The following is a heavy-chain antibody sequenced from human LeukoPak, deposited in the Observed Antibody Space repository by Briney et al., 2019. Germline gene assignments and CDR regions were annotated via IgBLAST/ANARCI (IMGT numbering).Heavy chain of an antibody. D-gene: IGHD2-2*01. J-gene: IGHJ4*02. CDR3: AHGAMYQLDY. CDR1: GFSFSGHG. CDR2: IIGGAGST. Sequence: PGGSLRLSFAASGFSFSGHGMSWVRQAPGKGLEWVSGIIGGAGSTYYADSVKGRFTISGDNSKNTLFLQMNSLRAEDTAVYYCAHGAMYQLDYWGQGTLVTVSS. V-gene: IGHV3-23*01.